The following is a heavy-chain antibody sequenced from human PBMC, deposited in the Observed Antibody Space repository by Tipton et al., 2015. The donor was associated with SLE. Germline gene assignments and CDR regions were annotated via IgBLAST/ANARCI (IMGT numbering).Heavy chain of an antibody. CDR2: ICGSGGDT. V-gene: IGHV3-23*01. D-gene: IGHD2-21*01. J-gene: IGHJ4*02. CDR3: AKDPAYCGGDCYGFDY. CDR1: GFTFSSYA. Sequence: SLRLSCAASGFTFSSYAMSWVRQAPGKGLEWVSAICGSGGDTYYADSVKGRFAISRDKSKNTLFLQMNSLRVEDTAVYYCAKDPAYCGGDCYGFDYWGQGALVTVSS.